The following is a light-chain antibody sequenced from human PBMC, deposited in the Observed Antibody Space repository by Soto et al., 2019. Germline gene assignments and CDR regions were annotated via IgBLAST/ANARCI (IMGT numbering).Light chain of an antibody. CDR1: SSDVGGYNY. Sequence: QSVLTQPRSVSGPPGQTVTISCTGTSSDVGGYNYVSWYQQHPGKAPKLMIYDVSQRPSGVPDRFSGSKSGITASLTISGLQAEDETDYYCCSYAGSHTYVFGTGTKVTVL. J-gene: IGLJ1*01. V-gene: IGLV2-11*01. CDR3: CSYAGSHTYV. CDR2: DVS.